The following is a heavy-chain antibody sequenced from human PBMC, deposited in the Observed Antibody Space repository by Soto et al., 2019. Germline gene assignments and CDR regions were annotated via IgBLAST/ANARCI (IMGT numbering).Heavy chain of an antibody. J-gene: IGHJ6*03. Sequence: GGSLRLSCAASGFTFSSYAMSWVRQAPGKGLEWVSAISGSGGSTYYADSVKGRFTISRDNSKNTLYLQMNSLRAEDTAVYYCAKGGGYQRYVSYYYYMDVWGKGTTVTVSS. V-gene: IGHV3-23*01. CDR2: ISGSGGST. CDR3: AKGGGYQRYVSYYYYMDV. D-gene: IGHD3-9*01. CDR1: GFTFSSYA.